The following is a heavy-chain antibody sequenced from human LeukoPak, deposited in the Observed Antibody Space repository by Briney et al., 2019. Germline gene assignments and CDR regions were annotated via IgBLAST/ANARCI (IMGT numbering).Heavy chain of an antibody. J-gene: IGHJ5*02. Sequence: ASVKVSCKVSGYTLTELSMHWVRQAPGKGLEWVGGFDPEDGETIYAQKFQGRVTMTEDTSTDTAYMELSSLRSEDTAVYYCATVKCSSTSCYDGSYMFDPWGQGTLVTVSS. CDR2: FDPEDGET. CDR3: ATVKCSSTSCYDGSYMFDP. D-gene: IGHD2-2*01. CDR1: GYTLTELS. V-gene: IGHV1-24*01.